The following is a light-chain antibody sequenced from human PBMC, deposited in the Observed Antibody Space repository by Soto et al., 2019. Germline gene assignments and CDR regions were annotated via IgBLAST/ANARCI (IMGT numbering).Light chain of an antibody. J-gene: IGLJ2*01. Sequence: QAVVTQPPSVSGAPGQRVTISCTGSSSNIGAGYDVHWYQQLPGTAPKLLIYDNSNRPSGVPDRFSGSKSGTSASLAITGLQTEDEADYYCQSYDSSLSGVVFGAGTKLTVL. CDR2: DNS. CDR1: SSNIGAGYD. V-gene: IGLV1-40*01. CDR3: QSYDSSLSGVV.